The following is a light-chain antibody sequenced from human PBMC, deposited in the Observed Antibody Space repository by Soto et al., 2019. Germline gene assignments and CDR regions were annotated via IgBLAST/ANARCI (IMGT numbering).Light chain of an antibody. J-gene: IGKJ3*01. CDR1: QSISSY. CDR2: AAS. V-gene: IGKV1-39*01. CDR3: QQSYSTLIFT. Sequence: DIQMTQSPSSLSASVGDRVTITCRASQSISSYLNWYQQKPGKAPKLLIYAASSLQSGVPSRFSGSGSGTDFTLTISSLQPEDFANYYCQQSYSTLIFTFGPGTKVDIK.